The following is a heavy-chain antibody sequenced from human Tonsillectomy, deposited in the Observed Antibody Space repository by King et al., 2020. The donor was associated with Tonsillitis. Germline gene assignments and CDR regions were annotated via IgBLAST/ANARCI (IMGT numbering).Heavy chain of an antibody. V-gene: IGHV4-59*01. Sequence: VQLQESGPGLVKPSETLSLTCTVSGGSISSYYWSWIRQPPGKRLEWIGYIYYSGSTNYNPSLKSRVTISVDTSKNQFSLKLSSVTAADTAVYYCARDSYSSGWEFDYWGQGTLVTVSS. CDR3: ARDSYSSGWEFDY. D-gene: IGHD6-19*01. CDR2: IYYSGST. CDR1: GGSISSYY. J-gene: IGHJ4*02.